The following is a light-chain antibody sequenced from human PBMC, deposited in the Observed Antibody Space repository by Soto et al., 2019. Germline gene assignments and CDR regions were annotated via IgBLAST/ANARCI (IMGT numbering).Light chain of an antibody. CDR1: QTVLSSSNNKNY. Sequence: DIVMTQSPDSLAVSLGEMATINCKSSQTVLSSSNNKNYLAWYQQKPRQPPKLLIYWASTRESGVPDRFSGSGSGTALTLTISRLQAEDVAVYYCQQYYGSPFTVGPGTKVEIK. CDR2: WAS. J-gene: IGKJ3*01. V-gene: IGKV4-1*01. CDR3: QQYYGSPFT.